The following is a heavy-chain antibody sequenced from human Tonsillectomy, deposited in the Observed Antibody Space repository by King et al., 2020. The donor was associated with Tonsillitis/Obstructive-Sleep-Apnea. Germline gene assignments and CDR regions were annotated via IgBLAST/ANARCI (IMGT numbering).Heavy chain of an antibody. CDR3: ASQVAVAGTNYYGMDV. D-gene: IGHD6-19*01. CDR1: GGTFSSYA. J-gene: IGHJ6*02. CDR2: IIPIFGTA. V-gene: IGHV1-69*01. Sequence: QLVQSGAEVKKPGSSVKVSCKASGGTFSSYAISWVRQAPGQGLEWVGGIIPIFGTANYAQKFQGRVTITADESTSTAYMELSSLRSEDTAVYYCASQVAVAGTNYYGMDVWGQGTTVTVSS.